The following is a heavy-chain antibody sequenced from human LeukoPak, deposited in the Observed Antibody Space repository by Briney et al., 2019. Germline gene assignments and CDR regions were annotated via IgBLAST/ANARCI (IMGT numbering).Heavy chain of an antibody. CDR1: GYTFTSYY. J-gene: IGHJ4*02. CDR3: AREDRYCSSTSCFGDY. CDR2: INPSGGST. Sequence: ASVKVSCKASGYTFTSYYMHWVRQAPGQGLEWTGIINPSGGSTSYAQKFQGRITMTRDTSTSAVYMELSSLRSEDTAVYYCAREDRYCSSTSCFGDYWGQGTLVTVSS. V-gene: IGHV1-46*01. D-gene: IGHD2-2*01.